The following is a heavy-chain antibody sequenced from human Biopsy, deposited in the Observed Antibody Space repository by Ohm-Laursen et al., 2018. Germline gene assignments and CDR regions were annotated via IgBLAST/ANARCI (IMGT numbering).Heavy chain of an antibody. CDR2: MNPKSGKT. J-gene: IGHJ6*02. D-gene: IGHD3-9*01. CDR1: EYTFTDYD. CDR3: AKDKNDILTPGEGLDV. V-gene: IGHV1-8*01. Sequence: VASVKVSCKASEYTFTDYDIIWVRQATGQGPEWMGWMNPKSGKTGYEQKFRGRVTMTSDTSISTAYMELSSLTSEDTAFYYCAKDKNDILTPGEGLDVWGHGTTVTVSS.